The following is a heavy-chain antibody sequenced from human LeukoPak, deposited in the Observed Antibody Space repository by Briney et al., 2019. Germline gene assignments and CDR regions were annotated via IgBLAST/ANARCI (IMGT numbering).Heavy chain of an antibody. J-gene: IGHJ4*02. CDR3: AKEGEEGFDY. CDR1: GFTFSSCG. V-gene: IGHV3-30*18. D-gene: IGHD1-26*01. Sequence: GRSLRLSCAASGFTFSSCGMHWVRQAPGKGLEWVAVISYDGSNKYYADSVKGRFTISRDNSKNTLYLQMNSLRAEDTAVYYCAKEGEEGFDYWGQGTLVTVSS. CDR2: ISYDGSNK.